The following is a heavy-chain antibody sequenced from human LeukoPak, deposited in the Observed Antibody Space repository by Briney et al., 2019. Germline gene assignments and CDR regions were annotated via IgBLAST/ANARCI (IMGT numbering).Heavy chain of an antibody. CDR3: AKAELYYGSGFYFDY. J-gene: IGHJ4*02. CDR1: GGSIRSSSYY. Sequence: PSETLSLTCTVSGGSIRSSSYYWGWIRQPPGKGLEWVSYISSSSSTIYYADSVKGRFTISRDNAKNSPYLQMNSLRAEDTAVYYCAKAELYYGSGFYFDYWGQGTLVTVSS. CDR2: ISSSSSTI. V-gene: IGHV3-11*01. D-gene: IGHD3-10*01.